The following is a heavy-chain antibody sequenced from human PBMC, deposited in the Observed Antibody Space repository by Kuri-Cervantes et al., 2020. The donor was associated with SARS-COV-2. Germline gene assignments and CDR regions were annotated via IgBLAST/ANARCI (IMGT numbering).Heavy chain of an antibody. CDR1: GYSFTSYW. V-gene: IGHV5-51*01. CDR3: ARRTRYCSSTSCDIGAFDI. CDR2: IYTGDSDT. J-gene: IGHJ3*02. D-gene: IGHD2-2*02. Sequence: KVSCKGSGYSFTSYWIGWVRQMPGKGLEWMGIIYTGDSDTRYSPSFQGQVTISADKSFSTAYLQWSSLKASGPAMYYCARRTRYCSSTSCDIGAFDIWGQGTMVTVSS.